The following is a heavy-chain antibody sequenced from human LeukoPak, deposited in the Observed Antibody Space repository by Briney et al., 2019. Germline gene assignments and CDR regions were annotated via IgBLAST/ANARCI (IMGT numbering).Heavy chain of an antibody. D-gene: IGHD3-22*01. J-gene: IGHJ4*02. Sequence: PGGSLRLSCAASGFTFSSYAMHWVRQAPGKGLEWVAVISYDGSNKYYADSVKGRFTISRDNSKNTLYLQMNSLRAEDTAVYYCARPPAYDSSGYYVDYWGQRTLVTASS. V-gene: IGHV3-30*04. CDR1: GFTFSSYA. CDR2: ISYDGSNK. CDR3: ARPPAYDSSGYYVDY.